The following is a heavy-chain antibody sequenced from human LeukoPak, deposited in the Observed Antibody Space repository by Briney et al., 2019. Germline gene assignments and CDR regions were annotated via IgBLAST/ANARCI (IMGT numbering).Heavy chain of an antibody. CDR2: INPNSGGT. Sequence: ASVKVSCKASGYTFTGYYMHWVRQAPGQGLEWMGWINPNSGGTNYAQKFQGRVTMTRNTSISTAYMELSSLRSEDTAVYYCARRFSGSGSPITYWGQGTLVTVSS. D-gene: IGHD3-10*01. CDR3: ARRFSGSGSPITY. V-gene: IGHV1-2*02. J-gene: IGHJ4*02. CDR1: GYTFTGYY.